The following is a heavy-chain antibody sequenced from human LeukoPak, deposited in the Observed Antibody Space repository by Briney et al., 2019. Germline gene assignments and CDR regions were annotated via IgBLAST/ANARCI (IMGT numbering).Heavy chain of an antibody. Sequence: ASVKVSCKVSGYTLTELSMHWARQAPGKGLEWMGGFDPEDGETIYAQKFQGRVTMTEDTSTDTAYMELSSLRSEDTAVYYCATDSIAAAGTWGYYYYGMDVWGKGTTVTVSS. CDR2: FDPEDGET. CDR1: GYTLTELS. D-gene: IGHD6-13*01. J-gene: IGHJ6*04. CDR3: ATDSIAAAGTWGYYYYGMDV. V-gene: IGHV1-24*01.